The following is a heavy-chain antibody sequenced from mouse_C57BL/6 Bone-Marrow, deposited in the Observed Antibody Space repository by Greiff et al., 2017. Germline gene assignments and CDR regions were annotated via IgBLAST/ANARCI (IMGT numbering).Heavy chain of an antibody. V-gene: IGHV1-63*01. J-gene: IGHJ3*01. CDR2: IYPGGGYT. CDR1: GFTFNHYW. Sequence: VQLQQSGAELVRPGASVKMSCKASGFTFNHYWMGWVKQRPGHGLEWIGEIYPGGGYTNYNKKFQGKATLTADKSSSTAYLQVSSLTSDNSALYYCAREGLYNVYAYWGQGTLVMVTA. CDR3: AREGLYNVYAY. D-gene: IGHD2-2*01.